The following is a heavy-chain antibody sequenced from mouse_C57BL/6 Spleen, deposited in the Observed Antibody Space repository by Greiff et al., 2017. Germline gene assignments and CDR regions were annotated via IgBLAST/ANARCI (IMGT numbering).Heavy chain of an antibody. J-gene: IGHJ3*01. CDR1: GYTFTGYW. CDR2: ILPGSGST. Sequence: VKLQQSGAELMKPGASVKLSCKATGYTFTGYWIEWVKQRPGHGLEWIGEILPGSGSTNYNEKFKGKATFTADTSSNTAYMQLCSLTTEDSPIYYCASHYGSSYVGFAYWGQGTLVTVSA. CDR3: ASHYGSSYVGFAY. D-gene: IGHD1-1*01. V-gene: IGHV1-9*01.